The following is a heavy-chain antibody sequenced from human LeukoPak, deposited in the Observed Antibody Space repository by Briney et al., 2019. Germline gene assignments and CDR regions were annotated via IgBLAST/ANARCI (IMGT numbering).Heavy chain of an antibody. Sequence: SSVTVSCKASGGTFISYAITGVRQAPGQGLEWMGGIIPIFCTANYAQKFQGRVTITTDESRSTAYMELSSLRTQDTCVYYCASSPGIAVAGTNDAFDIWGQGTMVTVSS. J-gene: IGHJ3*02. V-gene: IGHV1-69*05. CDR1: GGTFISYA. CDR2: IIPIFCTA. CDR3: ASSPGIAVAGTNDAFDI. D-gene: IGHD6-19*01.